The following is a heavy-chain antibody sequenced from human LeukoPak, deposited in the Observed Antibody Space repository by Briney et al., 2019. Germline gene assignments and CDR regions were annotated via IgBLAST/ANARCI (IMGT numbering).Heavy chain of an antibody. Sequence: GGSLRLSCAASGFTFSSYGMHWVRQAPGKGLEWVAVISYDGSNKYYADSVKGRFTISRDDSKNTLYLQMNSLSAEDTAVYYCAKWPGYYGSGTFIGMDVWGQGTTVTVSS. CDR3: AKWPGYYGSGTFIGMDV. J-gene: IGHJ6*02. V-gene: IGHV3-30*18. CDR2: ISYDGSNK. D-gene: IGHD3-10*01. CDR1: GFTFSSYG.